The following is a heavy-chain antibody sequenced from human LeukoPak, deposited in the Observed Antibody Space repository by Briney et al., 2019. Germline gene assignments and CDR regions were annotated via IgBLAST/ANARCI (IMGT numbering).Heavy chain of an antibody. CDR2: IKSKTDGGTT. CDR1: GFTFSNAW. J-gene: IGHJ6*02. Sequence: GGSLRLSCAASGFTFSNAWMSWVRQAPGKGLEWVGRIKSKTDGGTTDYAAPVKGRFTISRDDSKNTLYLQMNSLKTEDTAVYYCTTAGGSYWNYYYYGMDVWGQGTTVTVSS. V-gene: IGHV3-15*01. D-gene: IGHD1-26*01. CDR3: TTAGGSYWNYYYYGMDV.